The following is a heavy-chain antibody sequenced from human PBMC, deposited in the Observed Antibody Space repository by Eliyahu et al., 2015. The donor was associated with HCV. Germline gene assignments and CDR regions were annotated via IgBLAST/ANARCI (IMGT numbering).Heavy chain of an antibody. CDR3: ARQRGRQLWYFDL. CDR1: GFTFSSYS. J-gene: IGHJ2*01. D-gene: IGHD5-18*01. CDR2: ISSSSNYI. V-gene: IGHV3-21*01. Sequence: EVQLVESGGGLVKPGGSLXLSCAASGFTFSSYSMNWVRQAPGKGLEWVSSISSSSNYIYYADSVKGRFTISRDNAKNSLYLQMNSLRAEDTAVYYCARQRGRQLWYFDLWGRGTLVTVSS.